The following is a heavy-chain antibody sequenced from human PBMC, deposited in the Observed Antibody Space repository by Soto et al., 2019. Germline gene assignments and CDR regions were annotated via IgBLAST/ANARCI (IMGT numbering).Heavy chain of an antibody. CDR3: ARGGTPIDY. CDR2: ISAYNGNT. V-gene: IGHV1-18*01. D-gene: IGHD3-16*01. J-gene: IGHJ4*02. Sequence: QVQLVQSGAEVKKPGASVKVSCKTSGYTFTNFGLSWVRQAPGQGLEWMGWISAYNGNTNYAQNFQGRVTMTTDTATSTAYMELRSLRSDDTDVYYFARGGTPIDYWGQGTLVTVSS. CDR1: GYTFTNFG.